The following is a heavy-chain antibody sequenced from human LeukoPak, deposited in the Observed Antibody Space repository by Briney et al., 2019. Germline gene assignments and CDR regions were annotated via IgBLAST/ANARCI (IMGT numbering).Heavy chain of an antibody. V-gene: IGHV3-21*04. CDR2: ISSSSSYI. J-gene: IGHJ4*02. CDR3: ARVTYGSGTYGAFDY. Sequence: KSGGSLTLSCAASGFTFSSYSMNWVRQAPGKGLEWVSSISSSSSYIYYADSVKGRFTISRDNYKNTLYLQMNSLRAEDRAVYYCARVTYGSGTYGAFDYWGQGTLVTVSS. D-gene: IGHD3-10*01. CDR1: GFTFSSYS.